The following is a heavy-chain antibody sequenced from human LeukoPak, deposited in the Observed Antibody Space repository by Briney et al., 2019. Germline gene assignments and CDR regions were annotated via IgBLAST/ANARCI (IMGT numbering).Heavy chain of an antibody. V-gene: IGHV1-18*01. CDR3: ARVGGSSNFDY. Sequence: GASVKVSCTSSGYTFTSFGVTWARQAPGQGLEWMGWITTYHVNTKYAQKFHGRVTMTTDTSTSTVYMELGSLTSDDTAVYYCARVGGSSNFDYWGQGTPVTVSS. J-gene: IGHJ4*02. D-gene: IGHD1-26*01. CDR1: GYTFTSFG. CDR2: ITTYHVNT.